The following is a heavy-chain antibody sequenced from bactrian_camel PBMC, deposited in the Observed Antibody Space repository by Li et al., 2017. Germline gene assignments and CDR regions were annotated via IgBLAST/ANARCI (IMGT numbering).Heavy chain of an antibody. CDR3: KPDPVRKGSWCFGG. CDR1: GITFSRHD. Sequence: HVQLVESGGGLVQPGESLRLSCVASGITFSRHDMSWVRQAPGKGLEWVCSIYSDGSNTYYLDSVKGRFTISRDNAKNTVYLQMNSLKSEDTAMYYCKPDPVRKGSWCFGGWGQGTQVT. V-gene: IGHV3-2*01. D-gene: IGHD6*01. CDR2: IYSDGSNT. J-gene: IGHJ6*01.